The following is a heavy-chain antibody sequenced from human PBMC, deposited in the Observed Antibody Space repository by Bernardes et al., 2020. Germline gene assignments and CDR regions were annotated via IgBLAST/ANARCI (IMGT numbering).Heavy chain of an antibody. CDR3: AKGAAAAGTLSHDY. V-gene: IGHV3-23*01. Sequence: GYLRLSSAASGVTVTRYAMRWVRPAPGKGLEWVSAISVSGDNTYYADSVKGRFTISRDNSKNTVYLQMSSLRAEDTAVYYCAKGAAAAGTLSHDYWGQGTLVTVSS. D-gene: IGHD6-13*01. J-gene: IGHJ4*02. CDR1: GVTVTRYA. CDR2: ISVSGDNT.